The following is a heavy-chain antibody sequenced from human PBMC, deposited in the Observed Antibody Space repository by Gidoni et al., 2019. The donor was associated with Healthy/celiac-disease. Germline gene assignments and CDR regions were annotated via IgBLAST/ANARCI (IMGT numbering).Heavy chain of an antibody. V-gene: IGHV1-69*06. CDR1: GGTFSSYA. Sequence: QVQLVQSGSEVKKPGSSVTVSCKASGGTFSSYASRWVRQAPGQGLEWTGGIIPIIGTANYAQKFQGRVTITADKSTSTAYMELSSLRSEDTAVYYCARLLDIAAQTPYYYGMDVWGQGTTVTVSS. CDR3: ARLLDIAAQTPYYYGMDV. CDR2: IIPIIGTA. J-gene: IGHJ6*02. D-gene: IGHD6-6*01.